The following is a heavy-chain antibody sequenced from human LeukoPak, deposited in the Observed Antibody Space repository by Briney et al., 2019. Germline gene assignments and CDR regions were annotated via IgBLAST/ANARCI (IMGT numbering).Heavy chain of an antibody. Sequence: GGSLRLSCAASGFTFSSYSMNWVRQAPGKGLEWVSSISTSSSYIYYADSVKGRFTISRDNAKNSLYLQMNSLRAEDTAVYYCARDSPVQLGHNWFDPWGQGILVTVSS. V-gene: IGHV3-21*01. CDR3: ARDSPVQLGHNWFDP. CDR1: GFTFSSYS. J-gene: IGHJ5*02. D-gene: IGHD2-2*01. CDR2: ISTSSSYI.